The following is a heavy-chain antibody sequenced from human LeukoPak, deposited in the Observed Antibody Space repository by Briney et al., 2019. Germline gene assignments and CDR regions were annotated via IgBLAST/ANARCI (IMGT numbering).Heavy chain of an antibody. CDR1: GYTFTSYA. V-gene: IGHV1-3*01. CDR3: AREYCSSTGCPYYYYYGMDV. CDR2: INAGNGNT. J-gene: IGHJ6*04. D-gene: IGHD2-2*01. Sequence: GASVKVSCKASGYTFTSYAMHWVRQAPGQRLEWMGWINAGNGNTKYSQKFQGRVTITRDTSASTAYMELSSLRSEDAAVYYCAREYCSSTGCPYYYYYGMDVWGKGTTVTVSS.